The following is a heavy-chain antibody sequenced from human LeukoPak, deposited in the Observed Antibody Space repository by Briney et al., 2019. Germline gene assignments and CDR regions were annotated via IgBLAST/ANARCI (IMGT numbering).Heavy chain of an antibody. CDR2: IYSSGSP. V-gene: IGHV4-59*01. CDR3: ARDGGGYYRRDYYYYMDV. J-gene: IGHJ6*03. Sequence: PSETLSLTCTVSGGPISSYYWSWIRQPPGKGLEWIGYIYSSGSPNYSPSLKRRVTISVDTSKNQFSLKLSSVTAADTAVYYCARDGGGYYRRDYYYYMDVWGKGTTVTVSS. D-gene: IGHD3-3*01. CDR1: GGPISSYY.